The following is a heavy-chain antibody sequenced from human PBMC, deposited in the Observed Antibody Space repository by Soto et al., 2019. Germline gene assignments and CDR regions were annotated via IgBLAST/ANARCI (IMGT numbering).Heavy chain of an antibody. CDR2: ILPISGTA. CDR3: TRVEAEITIINFFDP. J-gene: IGHJ5*02. CDR1: GGTFTNYS. V-gene: IGHV1-69*06. D-gene: IGHD3-22*01. Sequence: ASVNVSCKSSGGTFTNYSISWGRQAPGQGLECMGGILPISGTANYALKFQDRVTITADKSTSTAYMELSSLRSEDTAVYYCTRVEAEITIINFFDPWGQGTLVTVSS.